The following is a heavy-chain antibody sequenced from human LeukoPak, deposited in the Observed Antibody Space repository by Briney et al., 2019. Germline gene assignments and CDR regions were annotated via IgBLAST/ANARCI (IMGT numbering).Heavy chain of an antibody. D-gene: IGHD2-15*01. V-gene: IGHV1-8*01. Sequence: ASVKVSCKASGYTFINNDINWVRQAPGQGLEWMAWIDPKNGNRGYAQNFQGRVTMTTDISINTAYLELSSLRSEDTAVYYCARSHTQKEFCGGGRCYPTAWWFDPWGQGTLVTVS. CDR1: GYTFINND. CDR3: ARSHTQKEFCGGGRCYPTAWWFDP. CDR2: IDPKNGNR. J-gene: IGHJ5*02.